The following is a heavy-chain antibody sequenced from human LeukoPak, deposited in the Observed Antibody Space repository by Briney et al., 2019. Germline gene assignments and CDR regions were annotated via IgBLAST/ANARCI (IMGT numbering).Heavy chain of an antibody. J-gene: IGHJ3*02. CDR1: GYTFTNYY. CDR2: INPSGGST. V-gene: IGHV1-46*01. Sequence: ASVKVSCKASGYTFTNYYIHWVRQAPGQGLEWMGIINPSGGSTSYAQKFQGRVTMTRDTSTSTVYMELSSLKSEDTAVYYCARSAEDDAFDIWGQGTMVTVSS. CDR3: ARSAEDDAFDI.